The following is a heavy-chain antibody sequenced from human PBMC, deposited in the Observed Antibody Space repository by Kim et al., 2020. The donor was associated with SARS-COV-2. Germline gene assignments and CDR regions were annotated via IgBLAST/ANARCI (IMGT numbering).Heavy chain of an antibody. CDR2: INIDGSGT. J-gene: IGHJ4*02. CDR1: GFTFSNLW. CDR3: LGSSGYPAY. Sequence: GGSLRLSCAVSGFTFSNLWMHCVRQAPGKGLVWVSRINIDGSGTTYADSVKGRFTISRDNAKNTVFLEMNSLRVEDTAVHYCLGSSGYPAYWGQGALVTV. V-gene: IGHV3-74*01. D-gene: IGHD3-3*01.